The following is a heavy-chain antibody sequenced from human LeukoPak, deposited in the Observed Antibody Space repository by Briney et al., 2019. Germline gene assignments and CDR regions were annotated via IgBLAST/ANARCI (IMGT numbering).Heavy chain of an antibody. D-gene: IGHD2-15*01. J-gene: IGHJ4*02. Sequence: GESLQISCKGFGYSFTKYWFGWVRQMPGKGLEWMGIIYPGDSDTRYSPSFQGQVTISADKSVSTAYLQWSSLTASDTAMYYCARLQCSSGSCYIDYWGQGTLVTVSS. V-gene: IGHV5-51*01. CDR1: GYSFTKYW. CDR3: ARLQCSSGSCYIDY. CDR2: IYPGDSDT.